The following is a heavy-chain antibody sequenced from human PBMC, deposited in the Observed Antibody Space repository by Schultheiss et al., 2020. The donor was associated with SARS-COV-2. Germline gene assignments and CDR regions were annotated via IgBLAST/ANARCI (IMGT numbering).Heavy chain of an antibody. Sequence: SETLSLTCTVSGGSISSSSYYWGWIRQPPGKGLEWIGSIYYSGSTNYNPSLKSRVTISVDTSKNQFSLKLSSVTAADTAVYYCARYQGVVPAAIDYWGQGTLVTVSS. V-gene: IGHV4-39*07. J-gene: IGHJ4*02. CDR2: IYYSGST. CDR1: GGSISSSSYY. D-gene: IGHD2-2*01. CDR3: ARYQGVVPAAIDY.